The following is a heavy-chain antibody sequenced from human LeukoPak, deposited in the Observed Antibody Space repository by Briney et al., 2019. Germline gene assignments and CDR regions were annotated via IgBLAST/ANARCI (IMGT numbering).Heavy chain of an antibody. CDR2: IYFSGST. V-gene: IGHV4-39*01. D-gene: IGHD2-8*01. J-gene: IGHJ4*02. CDR3: ARMSVSTHWVLTND. Sequence: KASETLSLTCSVSGGSISSSDYYWGWIRQPPGKGLEWIGSIYFSGSTYYNPSPRRRVSISVDTSKNQFSLNLSSVTAADTAVYYCARMSVSTHWVLTNDWGQGTLVTVSS. CDR1: GGSISSSDYY.